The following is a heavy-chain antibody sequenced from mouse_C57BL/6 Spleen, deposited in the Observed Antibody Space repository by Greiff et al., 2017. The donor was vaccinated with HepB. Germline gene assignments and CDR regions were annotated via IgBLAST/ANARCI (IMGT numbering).Heavy chain of an antibody. J-gene: IGHJ2*01. CDR1: GYSITSGYY. CDR3: ARAQRYFDY. CDR2: ISYDGSN. V-gene: IGHV3-6*01. Sequence: ESGPGLVKPSQSLSLTCSVTGYSITSGYYWNWIRQFPGNKLEWMGYISYDGSNNYNPSLKNRISITRDTFKNQFFLKLNSVTTEDTATYYCARAQRYFDYWGQGTTLTVSS.